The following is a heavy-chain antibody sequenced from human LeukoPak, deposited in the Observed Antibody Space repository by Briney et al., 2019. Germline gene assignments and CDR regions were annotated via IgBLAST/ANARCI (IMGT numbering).Heavy chain of an antibody. CDR1: GASFSRDY. J-gene: IGHJ3*02. V-gene: IGHV4-34*01. CDR3: ARTRYCSSTSCYTVTQSGYDAFDI. CDR2: VNQSGST. Sequence: SETLSLTCAVYGASFSRDYWSWIRQPPGKGLEWIGEVNQSGSTKYNPSLKSRVTISVDTSKNQFSLKLSSVTAADTAVYYCARTRYCSSTSCYTVTQSGYDAFDIWGQGTMVTVSS. D-gene: IGHD2-2*02.